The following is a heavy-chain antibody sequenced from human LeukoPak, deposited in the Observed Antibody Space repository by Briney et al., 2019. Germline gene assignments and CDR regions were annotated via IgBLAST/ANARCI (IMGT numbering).Heavy chain of an antibody. CDR1: GGSISSSSYY. D-gene: IGHD5-18*01. Sequence: SETLSLTCTVSGGSISSSSYYWGWIRQPPGKGLEWIGSIYYSGNTYHNPSLKSRVTIAVDTSKNQFSLKVTSVTAADTAVYYCAREGYSPGRYSFDYWGQGILVTVSS. CDR2: IYYSGNT. V-gene: IGHV4-39*07. J-gene: IGHJ4*02. CDR3: AREGYSPGRYSFDY.